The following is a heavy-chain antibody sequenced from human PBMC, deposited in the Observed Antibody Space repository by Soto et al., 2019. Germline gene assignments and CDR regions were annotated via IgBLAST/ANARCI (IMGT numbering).Heavy chain of an antibody. V-gene: IGHV5-10-1*01. CDR2: IDPSDSDT. D-gene: IGHD1-1*01. J-gene: IGHJ4*02. CDR3: ARRVHVDRGWNDVDS. Sequence: EVQLVPSGAEVQKPGESLRIYCKGSGYSFTSYWISWVRKMPGKGLEWMGRIDPSDSDTNYSPSFQGNVTISADKSISTASLQWSSPKASDTAMYYGARRVHVDRGWNDVDSWGQGPLVTVS. CDR1: GYSFTSYW.